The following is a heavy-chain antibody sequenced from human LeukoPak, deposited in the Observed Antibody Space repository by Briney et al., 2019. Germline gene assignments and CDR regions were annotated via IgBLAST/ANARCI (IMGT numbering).Heavy chain of an antibody. CDR1: GYTLTNYS. J-gene: IGHJ4*02. D-gene: IGHD6-13*01. CDR2: FDPRGDST. V-gene: IGHV1-46*01. Sequence: ASVKVSCKASGYTLTNYSMHWVRQAPGQGLEWMGIFDPRGDSTSHAQKFQGRVSMTSDTSTGTVYMELSSLRSEDTAVYYCARDSNWSVDCWGQGTLVTVSS. CDR3: ARDSNWSVDC.